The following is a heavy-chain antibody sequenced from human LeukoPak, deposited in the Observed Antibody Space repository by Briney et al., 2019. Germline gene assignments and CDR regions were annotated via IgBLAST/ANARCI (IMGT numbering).Heavy chain of an antibody. V-gene: IGHV3-30*18. Sequence: PGGSLRLSCAASGFTFDDYAMHWVRQAPGKGLEWVAVISYDGSNKYYADSVKGRFTISRDNSKNTLYLQMNSLRAEDTAVYYCAKDTGGYYFDYWGQGTLVTVSS. CDR2: ISYDGSNK. CDR3: AKDTGGYYFDY. CDR1: GFTFDDYA. D-gene: IGHD1-14*01. J-gene: IGHJ4*02.